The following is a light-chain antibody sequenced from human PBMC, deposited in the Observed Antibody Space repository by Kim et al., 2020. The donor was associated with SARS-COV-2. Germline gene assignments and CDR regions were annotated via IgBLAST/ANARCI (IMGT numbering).Light chain of an antibody. V-gene: IGKV1-9*01. J-gene: IGKJ4*01. CDR1: QGISSY. Sequence: ASVGARVTSTGRASQGISSYLAWYQQKPGKAPNLLIYAASTLQSGVPSRFSGSGSGTDFTLTISSLQPEDFATYYCQQVNSYPLTFGGGTKVDIK. CDR3: QQVNSYPLT. CDR2: AAS.